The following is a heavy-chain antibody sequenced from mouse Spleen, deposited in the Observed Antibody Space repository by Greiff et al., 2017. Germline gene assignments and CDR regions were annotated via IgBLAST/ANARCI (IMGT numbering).Heavy chain of an antibody. D-gene: IGHD2-10*02. CDR2: IYPSDSYT. CDR1: GYTFTSYW. CDR3: SYGPYAMDY. Sequence: QVQLQQPGAELVRPGASVKLSCKASGYTFTSYWINWVKQRPGQGLEWIGNIYPSDSYTNYNQKFKDKATLTVDKSSSTAYMQLSSPTSEDSAVYYCSYGPYAMDYWGQGTSVTVSS. J-gene: IGHJ4*01. V-gene: IGHV1-69*02.